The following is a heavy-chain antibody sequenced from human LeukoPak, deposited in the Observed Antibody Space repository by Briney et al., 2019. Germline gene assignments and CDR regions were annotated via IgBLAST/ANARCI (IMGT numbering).Heavy chain of an antibody. D-gene: IGHD4-11*01. CDR1: GGSFSGYY. Sequence: KSSETLSLTCAVYGGSFSGYYWSWIRQPPGKGLEWIGEINHSGSTNYNPSLKSRVTISVDTSKNQFSLKLSSVTAADTAVYHCARGVPNSNSMDVWGQGTTVTVSS. V-gene: IGHV4-34*01. CDR2: INHSGST. CDR3: ARGVPNSNSMDV. J-gene: IGHJ6*02.